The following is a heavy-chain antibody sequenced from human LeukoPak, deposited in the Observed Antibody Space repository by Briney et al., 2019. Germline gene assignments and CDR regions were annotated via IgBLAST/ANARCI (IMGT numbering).Heavy chain of an antibody. J-gene: IGHJ6*03. CDR1: GFTFSSYN. CDR2: ITSTGTYT. V-gene: IGHV3-21*01. CDR3: ARDPYSGSYGDSYYYYMDV. D-gene: IGHD1-26*01. Sequence: KPGGSLRLSCAASGFTFSSYNMNWVRQAPGKGLEWVSSITSTGTYTFYADSVKGRFTISRDNSKNSLYLQMISLRAEDTAIYYCARDPYSGSYGDSYYYYMDVWGKGTTVTISS.